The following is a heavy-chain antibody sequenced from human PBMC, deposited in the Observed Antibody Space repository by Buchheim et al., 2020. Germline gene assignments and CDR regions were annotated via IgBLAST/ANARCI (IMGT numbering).Heavy chain of an antibody. CDR3: ARDSTYGLSV. CDR1: GFSLSVYW. J-gene: IGHJ6*02. Sequence: DVQLAESGGGLVQPGGSLRLSCAASGFSLSVYWMTWVRQAPGKGLEWVANIKQDGSKKYYVESVKGRFTISRENAENSLSLQMNSLRVEDTAVYYCARDSTYGLSVWGQGT. V-gene: IGHV3-7*01. CDR2: IKQDGSKK.